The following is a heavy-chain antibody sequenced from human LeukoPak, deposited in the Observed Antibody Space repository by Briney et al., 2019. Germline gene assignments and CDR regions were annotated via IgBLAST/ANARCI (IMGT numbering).Heavy chain of an antibody. CDR1: GGSFSGYC. CDR3: ARGLSVLRFLEWTKVNWFDP. J-gene: IGHJ5*02. D-gene: IGHD3-3*01. V-gene: IGHV4-34*01. Sequence: PSETLSLTCAVYGGSFSGYCWSWIRQPPGKGLEWIGEINHSGSTNYNPSLRSRVTISVDTSKNQFSLKLSSVTAADTAVYYCARGLSVLRFLEWTKVNWFDPWGQGTLVTVSS. CDR2: INHSGST.